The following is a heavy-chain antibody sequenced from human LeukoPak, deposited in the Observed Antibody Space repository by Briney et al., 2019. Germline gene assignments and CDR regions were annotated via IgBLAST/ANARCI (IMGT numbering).Heavy chain of an antibody. CDR1: GFTFSSYG. D-gene: IGHD3-10*01. CDR2: ISGSGGST. V-gene: IGHV3-23*01. J-gene: IGHJ5*02. Sequence: GGSLRLSCAASGFTFSSYGMSWVRQAPGKGLEWVSAISGSGGSTYYADSVKGRFTISRDNAKNSLYLQMNSLRAEDTAVYYCARPRFGGPNWFDPWGQGTLVTVSS. CDR3: ARPRFGGPNWFDP.